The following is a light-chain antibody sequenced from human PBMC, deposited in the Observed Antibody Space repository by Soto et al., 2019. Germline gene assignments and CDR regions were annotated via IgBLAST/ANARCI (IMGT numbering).Light chain of an antibody. CDR1: QSVSSNY. J-gene: IGKJ1*01. CDR2: GAS. CDR3: QQYDTSPRT. Sequence: EVMLTRSPGTLSLSPGERATLSCRASQSVSSNYLAWYQQKSGQAPRLLIYGASNRATGIPDRFSGSGSGTDFTLTIRRLEPEDFAVYYCQQYDTSPRTFGQGTKVEFK. V-gene: IGKV3-20*01.